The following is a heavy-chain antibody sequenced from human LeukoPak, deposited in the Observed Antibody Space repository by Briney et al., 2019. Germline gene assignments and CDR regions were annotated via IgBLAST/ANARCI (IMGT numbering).Heavy chain of an antibody. D-gene: IGHD3-22*01. CDR1: GGSISSYY. V-gene: IGHV4-59*01. J-gene: IGHJ4*02. CDR3: ARVTGYVIEDYFDY. CDR2: IYYSGST. Sequence: SQTLSLTCTVSGGSISSYYWSWIRQPPGKGLEWIGYIYYSGSTNYNPSLKSRVTISVDTSKNQFSLKLRSVTAADTAVYYCARVTGYVIEDYFDYWGQGTLVTVSS.